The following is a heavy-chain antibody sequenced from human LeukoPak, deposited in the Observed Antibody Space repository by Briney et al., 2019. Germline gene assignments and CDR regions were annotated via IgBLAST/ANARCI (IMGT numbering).Heavy chain of an antibody. CDR1: GFSFRTYW. Sequence: PGGSLRLSCEASGFSFRTYWVNWVRQAPGKGLEWVANINQAGSDKYYVDSVKGRFTISRDNAKNSVYLQMNNVRAEDTGVYYCGRGDPDYWGQGTLVTVSS. V-gene: IGHV3-7*01. J-gene: IGHJ4*02. CDR2: INQAGSDK. CDR3: GRGDPDY.